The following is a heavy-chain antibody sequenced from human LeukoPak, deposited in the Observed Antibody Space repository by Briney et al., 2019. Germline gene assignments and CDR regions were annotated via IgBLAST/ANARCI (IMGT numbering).Heavy chain of an antibody. Sequence: VASVKVSCKASGGTFSSYAISWVRQAPGQGPEWMGRIIPIFGTANYAQKFQGRVTITTDESTSTAYMELSSLRSEDTAVYYCARGPTTRHANWGQGTPVTVSS. CDR3: ARGPTTRHAN. J-gene: IGHJ4*02. CDR2: IIPIFGTA. D-gene: IGHD1-26*01. CDR1: GGTFSSYA. V-gene: IGHV1-69*05.